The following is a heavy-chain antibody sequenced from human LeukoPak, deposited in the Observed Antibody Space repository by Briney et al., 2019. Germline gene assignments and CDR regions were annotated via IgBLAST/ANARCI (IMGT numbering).Heavy chain of an antibody. CDR2: IWYDGINK. V-gene: IGHV3-33*06. CDR1: GFTFRSDG. D-gene: IGHD2-2*02. Sequence: VGSLRLSCAPSGFTFRSDGMHWVRHGPRKRLERGAVIWYDGINKYYADSVKGRFTIFRDYSKTTLYLQMNRLRAEDTAVSYCAKGCSSTSCYIYYYYYMDVWGKGTTVTVSS. CDR3: AKGCSSTSCYIYYYYYMDV. J-gene: IGHJ6*03.